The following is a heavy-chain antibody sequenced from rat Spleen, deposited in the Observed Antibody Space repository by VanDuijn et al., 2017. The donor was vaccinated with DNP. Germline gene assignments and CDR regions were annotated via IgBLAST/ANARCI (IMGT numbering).Heavy chain of an antibody. CDR2: ISYDGSST. D-gene: IGHD1-4*01. CDR3: ARHRPGITYSYVMDA. Sequence: EVQLVESDGGLVQPGRSLKLSCAASGFTFSDYYMAWVRQAPTKGLEWVATISYDGSSTYYRDSVKGRFTISRYNAKSTLYLQMDSLRSEDTATYYCARHRPGITYSYVMDAWGQGASVTVSS. J-gene: IGHJ4*01. V-gene: IGHV5-29*01. CDR1: GFTFSDYY.